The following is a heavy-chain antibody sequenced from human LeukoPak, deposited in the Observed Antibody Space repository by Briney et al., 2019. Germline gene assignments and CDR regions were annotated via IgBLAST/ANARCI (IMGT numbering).Heavy chain of an antibody. V-gene: IGHV1-2*07. CDR1: GYTFTRYY. D-gene: IGHD6-25*01. Sequence: SGAKVSCKSSGYTFTRYYMHWLRQPPGQGLEWMGWINPNNGNTNYANELQGRVTMTRNTSISTDYMELRRLRYDGPGVYYCARVTETTATSSGWNPFDYWGQGTLVTVSS. CDR2: INPNNGNT. CDR3: ARVTETTATSSGWNPFDY. J-gene: IGHJ4*02.